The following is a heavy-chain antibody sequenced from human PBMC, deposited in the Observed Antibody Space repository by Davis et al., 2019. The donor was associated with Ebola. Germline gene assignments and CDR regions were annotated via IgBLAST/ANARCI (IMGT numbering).Heavy chain of an antibody. J-gene: IGHJ4*02. CDR1: GFTFSSYA. Sequence: PGGSLRLSCAASGFTFSSYAMSWVRQAPGKGLEWVSAISGSGGSTYYADSVKGRFTISRDNAKNSLYLQMNSLRAEDTAVYYCARDAILDDSSSGNFDYWGQGTLVTVSS. CDR2: ISGSGGST. V-gene: IGHV3-23*01. CDR3: ARDAILDDSSSGNFDY. D-gene: IGHD6-6*01.